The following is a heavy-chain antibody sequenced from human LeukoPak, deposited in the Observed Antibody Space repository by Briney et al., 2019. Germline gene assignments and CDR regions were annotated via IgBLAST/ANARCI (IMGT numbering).Heavy chain of an antibody. D-gene: IGHD2-15*01. CDR1: GFSFDDYP. J-gene: IGHJ3*02. Sequence: PGGSLRLSCAASGFSFDDYPMHWVRQARGKGLEWVSLINEDGGKTFYADSVRGRFTISRDNSKNSLYLQMNSLRTEDTALYYCAKEIDTLGTNAFDIWGQGTIVTVSS. V-gene: IGHV3-43*02. CDR2: INEDGGKT. CDR3: AKEIDTLGTNAFDI.